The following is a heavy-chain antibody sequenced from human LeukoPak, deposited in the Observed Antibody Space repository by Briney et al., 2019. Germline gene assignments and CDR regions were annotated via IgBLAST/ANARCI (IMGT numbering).Heavy chain of an antibody. J-gene: IGHJ5*02. CDR1: GFTFSSYG. D-gene: IGHD3-10*01. V-gene: IGHV3-30*02. CDR3: ANRGAS. Sequence: GGSLRLSCAASGFTFSSYGMHWVRQAPGKGLEWVAFIRFDGINKYYADSVTGRFTISRDNSKNTLYLQMNSLRAEDTAVSYCANRGASWGQGTLVTVSS. CDR2: IRFDGINK.